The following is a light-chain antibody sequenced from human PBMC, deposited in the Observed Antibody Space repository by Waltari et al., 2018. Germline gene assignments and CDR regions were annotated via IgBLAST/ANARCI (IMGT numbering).Light chain of an antibody. Sequence: QTVVTQEPSLTVSPGGTVTLTCASSPGPVTSGHYPNWFQQKPGQAPRALIYSTNYKHSWTPALFSGSLLGGKAALTLSGVQPEDEADYYCLLFYTDPQWVFGGGTRLTVL. CDR1: PGPVTSGHY. CDR3: LLFYTDPQWV. J-gene: IGLJ3*02. V-gene: IGLV7-43*01. CDR2: STN.